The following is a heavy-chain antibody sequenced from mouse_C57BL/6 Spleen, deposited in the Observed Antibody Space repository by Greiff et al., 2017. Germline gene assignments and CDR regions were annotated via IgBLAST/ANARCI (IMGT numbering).Heavy chain of an antibody. CDR3: ARNGDYYGSSGYVDV. CDR1: GFSLTSYG. CDR2: IWSGGST. V-gene: IGHV2-2*01. Sequence: QVQLKESGPGLVQPSQSLSITCTVSGFSLTSYGVHWVRQSPGKGLEWLGVIWSGGSTDYNAAFISRLSISKDNSKSQVFFKMNSLQADDTAIYYCARNGDYYGSSGYVDVWGTGTTVTVSS. J-gene: IGHJ1*03. D-gene: IGHD1-1*01.